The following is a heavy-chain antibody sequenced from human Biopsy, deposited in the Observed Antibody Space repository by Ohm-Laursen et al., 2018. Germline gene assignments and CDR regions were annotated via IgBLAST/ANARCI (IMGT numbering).Heavy chain of an antibody. V-gene: IGHV1-46*01. CDR2: INPSGSTT. J-gene: IGHJ4*02. CDR3: ARNTGWYGDLYYFDY. D-gene: IGHD6-19*01. Sequence: ASVKVSCKASGYTFTNYAINWVRQAPGQRLEWMGMINPSGSTTSYPQIFQGRVTMTRDTSKSTVYMELSSLRSADTAVYFCARNTGWYGDLYYFDYWGQGTLVTVSS. CDR1: GYTFTNYA.